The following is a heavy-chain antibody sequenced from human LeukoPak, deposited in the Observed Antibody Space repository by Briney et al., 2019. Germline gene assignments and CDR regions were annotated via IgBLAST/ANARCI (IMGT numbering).Heavy chain of an antibody. CDR2: IVGNGNT. CDR1: GFTFTTYA. Sequence: GGSLRLSCAASGFTFTTYAMNWVRQAPGKGLEWVSGIVGNGNTYYADSVKGRFTISRDTSKNTLYLQMNSLRAEDTAVYYCARDGAAGPLFDYRGQGTLVTVSS. V-gene: IGHV3-23*01. D-gene: IGHD6-19*01. CDR3: ARDGAAGPLFDY. J-gene: IGHJ4*02.